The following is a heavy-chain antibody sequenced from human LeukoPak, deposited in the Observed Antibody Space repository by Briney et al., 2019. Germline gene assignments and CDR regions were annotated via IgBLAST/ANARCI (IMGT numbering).Heavy chain of an antibody. CDR1: GGSISSSSYY. V-gene: IGHV4-39*07. J-gene: IGHJ3*02. CDR2: IYYSGST. Sequence: PSETLSLTCTVSGGSISSSSYYWGWIRQPPGKGLEWIGSIYYSGSTYYNPSLKSRVTISVDRSKNQISLKLSSVTAADTAVYYCARDPSWELSRQFHAFDIWGQGTMVTVSS. CDR3: ARDPSWELSRQFHAFDI. D-gene: IGHD1-26*01.